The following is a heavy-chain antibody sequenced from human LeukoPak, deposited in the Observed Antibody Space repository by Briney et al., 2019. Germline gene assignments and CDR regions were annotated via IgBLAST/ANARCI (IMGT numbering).Heavy chain of an antibody. CDR3: AGRQLSYCSSTSCYFDY. CDR2: IIPIFGTA. D-gene: IGHD2-2*01. Sequence: ASVKVSCKASGGTFSSYAISWVRQAPGQGLEWMGGIIPIFGTANYAQKFQGRVTITTDESTSTAYMELSSRRSEDTAVYYCAGRQLSYCSSTSCYFDYWGQGTLVTVSS. CDR1: GGTFSSYA. J-gene: IGHJ4*02. V-gene: IGHV1-69*05.